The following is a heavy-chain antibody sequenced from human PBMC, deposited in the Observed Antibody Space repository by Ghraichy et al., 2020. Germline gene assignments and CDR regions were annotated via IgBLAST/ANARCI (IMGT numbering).Heavy chain of an antibody. J-gene: IGHJ6*02. CDR1: GGTFTSYG. Sequence: SVKVSCKASGGTFTSYGIIWVRQAPGQGLEWMGGIIPFFGTANYAQRFQDRVTITTDDSTRTAHLELSSLRSEDTAVYYCARGREVKTVATHRAYYYYGLDIWGQGTTVTVSS. D-gene: IGHD5-12*01. CDR2: IIPFFGTA. CDR3: ARGREVKTVATHRAYYYYGLDI. V-gene: IGHV1-69*05.